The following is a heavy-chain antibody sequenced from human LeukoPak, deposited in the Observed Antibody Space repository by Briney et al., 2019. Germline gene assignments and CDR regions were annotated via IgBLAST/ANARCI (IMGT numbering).Heavy chain of an antibody. V-gene: IGHV1-8*01. CDR3: ARVQRIQLWLLRY. Sequence: GASVKVSCKASGYTFTSYDINWVRQATGQGLEWMGWMNPNSGNTGYAQKFQGRVTMTRNTSISTAYMELSSLRSEDTAVYYCARVQRIQLWLLRYRGQGTLVTVSS. CDR2: MNPNSGNT. D-gene: IGHD5-18*01. J-gene: IGHJ4*02. CDR1: GYTFTSYD.